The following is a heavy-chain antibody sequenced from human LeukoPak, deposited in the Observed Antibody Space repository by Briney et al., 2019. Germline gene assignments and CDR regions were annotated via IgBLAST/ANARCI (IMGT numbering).Heavy chain of an antibody. CDR3: ARGEKPYDY. CDR1: GYTFTYYV. J-gene: IGHJ4*02. D-gene: IGHD1-26*01. Sequence: ASVKVSCKTSGYTFTYYVISWVRQAPGQGLEWMGWINAYNGNTNDAQKFQGRVTMTTDTSTSTAYMELRSLRSDDTAVSYCARGEKPYDYWGQGTLVSVSS. V-gene: IGHV1-18*01. CDR2: INAYNGNT.